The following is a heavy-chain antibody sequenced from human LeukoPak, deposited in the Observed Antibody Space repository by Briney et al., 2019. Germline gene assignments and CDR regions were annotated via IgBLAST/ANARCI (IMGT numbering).Heavy chain of an antibody. D-gene: IGHD2/OR15-2a*01. CDR2: ITGSDFTT. Sequence: GGSLRLSCAASGFTFSSYAMHWVRQAPGKGLEWVSSITGSDFTTYYADSVKGRFTISRDNSKNTLYLQMNSLRAEDTAVYYCAKIGSTFYYYYMDVWGKGTTVTVSS. CDR1: GFTFSSYA. CDR3: AKIGSTFYYYYMDV. V-gene: IGHV3-23*01. J-gene: IGHJ6*03.